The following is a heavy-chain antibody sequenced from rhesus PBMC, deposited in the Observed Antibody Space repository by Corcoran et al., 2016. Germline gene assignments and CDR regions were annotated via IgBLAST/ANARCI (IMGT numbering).Heavy chain of an antibody. Sequence: QVQLVQSGAEVKKPGSSVTVSCWTSGYTFPDHYITRVRQAPGHGPEGMRKIKPKTGGANFAQKFQVRIIMTRATSTSTADMKLTSLTSEDTAIYYCIRGGYGTVVDYWGQGVLVTVSS. CDR1: GYTFPDHY. CDR3: IRGGYGTVVDY. V-gene: IGHV1-138*01. J-gene: IGHJ4*01. CDR2: IKPKTGGA. D-gene: IGHD4-29*01.